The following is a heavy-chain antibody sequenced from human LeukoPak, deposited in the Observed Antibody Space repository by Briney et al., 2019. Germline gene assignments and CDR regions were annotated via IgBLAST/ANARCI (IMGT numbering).Heavy chain of an antibody. D-gene: IGHD1-26*01. V-gene: IGHV3-30-3*01. Sequence: GGSLRLSCAASGFTFSSYAMHWVRQAPGKGLEWVAVISYDGSNKYYADSVKGRFTISRDNSKNTLYLQMNSLRAEDTAVYYCARFPEWELLPYFDYWGQGTLVTVSS. J-gene: IGHJ4*02. CDR2: ISYDGSNK. CDR3: ARFPEWELLPYFDY. CDR1: GFTFSSYA.